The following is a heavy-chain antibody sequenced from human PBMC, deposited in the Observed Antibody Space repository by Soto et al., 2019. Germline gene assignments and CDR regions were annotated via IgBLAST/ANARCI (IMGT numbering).Heavy chain of an antibody. D-gene: IGHD3-10*01. CDR3: AAGEPLNY. Sequence: PGGSLRLSCAASGFTFRNYGMHWVRQAPGKGLEWVAIIWYDGSNKYYADSVKGRFTISRDNSKNTVYLQMNSLRAEDTAMYYCAAGEPLNYRGQGTLVTVSS. CDR2: IWYDGSNK. CDR1: GFTFRNYG. J-gene: IGHJ4*02. V-gene: IGHV3-33*01.